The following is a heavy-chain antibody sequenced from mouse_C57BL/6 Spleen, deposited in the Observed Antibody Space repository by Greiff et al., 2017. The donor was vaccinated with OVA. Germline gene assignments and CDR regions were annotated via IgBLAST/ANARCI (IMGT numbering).Heavy chain of an antibody. CDR2: INYDGSST. Sequence: EVKVVESEGGLVQPGSSMKLSCTASGFTFSDYYMAWVRQVPEKGLEWVANINYDGSSTYYLDSLKSRFIISRDNAKNILYLQMSSLKSEDTATYYCARERLYYSNWYFDVWGTGTTVTVSS. V-gene: IGHV5-16*01. CDR1: GFTFSDYY. D-gene: IGHD2-5*01. J-gene: IGHJ1*03. CDR3: ARERLYYSNWYFDV.